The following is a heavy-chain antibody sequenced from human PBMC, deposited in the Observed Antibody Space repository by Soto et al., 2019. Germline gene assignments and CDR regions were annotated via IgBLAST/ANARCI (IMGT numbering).Heavy chain of an antibody. CDR2: ISYDGSNK. D-gene: IGHD3-3*01. Sequence: QVQLVESGGGVVQPVRSLRLSCAASGFTFSSYGMHWVRQAPGKGLEWVAVISYDGSNKYYADSVKGRFTISRDNYKNMLYLQMNSLSAEDTAVYYCEKANGGGNYDFCSGSYYYYGMDVWGQGTTVTVYS. J-gene: IGHJ6*02. V-gene: IGHV3-30*18. CDR3: EKANGGGNYDFCSGSYYYYGMDV. CDR1: GFTFSSYG.